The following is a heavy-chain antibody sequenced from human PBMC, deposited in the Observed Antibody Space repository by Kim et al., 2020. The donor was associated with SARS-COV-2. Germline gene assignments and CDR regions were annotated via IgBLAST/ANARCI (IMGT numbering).Heavy chain of an antibody. CDR2: INPNSGGT. Sequence: ASVKVSCKASGYTFTGYYMHWVRQAPGQGLEWMGRINPNSGGTNYAQKFQGRVTMTRDTSISTAYMELSRLRSDDTAVYYCARGGKGSSGWYYLGYWGQGTLVTVPS. CDR3: ARGGKGSSGWYYLGY. D-gene: IGHD6-19*01. J-gene: IGHJ4*02. V-gene: IGHV1-2*06. CDR1: GYTFTGYY.